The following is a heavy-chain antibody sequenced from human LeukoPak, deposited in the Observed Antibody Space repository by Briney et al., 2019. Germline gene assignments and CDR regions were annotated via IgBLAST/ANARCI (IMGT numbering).Heavy chain of an antibody. V-gene: IGHV3-9*01. CDR1: GFSFEDYV. Sequence: GGSLRLSCAASGFSFEDYVMHWVRQAPGKGLEWVSGISWNSASIGYADSVKGRFTISRDNAKNFLYLQMNSLRVEDTALYYCAKDIRGATVTDYGMDVWGQGTTVTVSS. J-gene: IGHJ6*02. CDR3: AKDIRGATVTDYGMDV. D-gene: IGHD4-17*01. CDR2: ISWNSASI.